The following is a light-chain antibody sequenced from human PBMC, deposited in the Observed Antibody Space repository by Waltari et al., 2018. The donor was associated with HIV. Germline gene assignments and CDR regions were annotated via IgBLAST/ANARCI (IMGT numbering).Light chain of an antibody. CDR3: QSADSSGTYRV. J-gene: IGLJ1*01. Sequence: SYELTQPPSVSVSPGQTARITCSGDALPNQFAYWYQQKPGQAPLLVIYKDTERPSGSPGRFSGSSSGTTVTLTVTGVQAEDEADYYCQSADSSGTYRVFGTGTKVTVL. CDR1: ALPNQF. V-gene: IGLV3-25*03. CDR2: KDT.